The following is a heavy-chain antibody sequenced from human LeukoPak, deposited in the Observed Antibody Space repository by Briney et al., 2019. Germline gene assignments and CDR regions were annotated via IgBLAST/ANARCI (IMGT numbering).Heavy chain of an antibody. J-gene: IGHJ4*02. CDR1: GFTFSSYA. V-gene: IGHV3-30-3*01. CDR3: ARDVEMAIFDY. D-gene: IGHD5-24*01. Sequence: PGRSLRLSCAASGFTFSSYAMHWVRQAPGKGLEWVAVISYDGSNKYYADSVKGRFTISRDNSKNTLYLQMNSLRAEDTAVYYCARDVEMAIFDYWGQGTLVTVSS. CDR2: ISYDGSNK.